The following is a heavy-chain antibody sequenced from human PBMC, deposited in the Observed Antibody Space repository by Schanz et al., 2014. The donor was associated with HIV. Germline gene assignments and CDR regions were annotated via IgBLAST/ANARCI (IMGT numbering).Heavy chain of an antibody. D-gene: IGHD4-17*01. V-gene: IGHV3-11*01. Sequence: VQLVESGGGLVKPGGSLSLSCVASGFTFGDHYMTWTRQAPGKGLGWVAHISGPGSAMSYADSVKGRFTISRDNSKNTLYLQMNTLRAEDTAVYYCAKGSNYYGLDVWGRGTLVTVSS. CDR3: AKGSNYYGLDV. CDR2: ISGPGSAM. J-gene: IGHJ2*01. CDR1: GFTFGDHY.